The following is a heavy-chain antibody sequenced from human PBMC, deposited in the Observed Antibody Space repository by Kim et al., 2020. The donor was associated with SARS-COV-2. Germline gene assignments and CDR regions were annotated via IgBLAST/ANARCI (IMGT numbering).Heavy chain of an antibody. CDR1: GFTFSSYA. CDR2: ISGSGGST. V-gene: IGHV3-23*01. D-gene: IGHD3-10*01. Sequence: GGSLRLSCAASGFTFSSYAMSWVRQAPGKGLEWVSAISGSGGSTYYADSVKGRFTISRDNSKNTLYLQMNSLRAEDTAVYYCAKDLRGSGTMVQPPRDYWGQGTLVTVSS. J-gene: IGHJ4*02. CDR3: AKDLRGSGTMVQPPRDY.